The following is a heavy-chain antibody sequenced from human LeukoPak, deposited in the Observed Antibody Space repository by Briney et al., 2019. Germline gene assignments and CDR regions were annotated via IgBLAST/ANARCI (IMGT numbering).Heavy chain of an antibody. Sequence: GGSLRLSCAASGFTFSSYGMHWVRQAPGKGLEWVAVIWYDGSNKYYADSVKGRFTISRDNSKNTLYLQMNSLRAEDTAVYYCARDPPPRNYDSNYWGQGTLVTVSS. V-gene: IGHV3-33*01. CDR3: ARDPPPRNYDSNY. CDR2: IWYDGSNK. J-gene: IGHJ4*02. CDR1: GFTFSSYG. D-gene: IGHD3-3*01.